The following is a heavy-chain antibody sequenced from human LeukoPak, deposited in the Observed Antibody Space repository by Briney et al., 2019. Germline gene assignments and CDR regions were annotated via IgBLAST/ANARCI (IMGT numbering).Heavy chain of an antibody. CDR2: IRYDGSNK. V-gene: IGHV3-30*02. Sequence: RGSLRLSCAASGFTFSSYGMHWVRQAPGKGLEWVAFIRYDGSNKYYADSVKGRFTISRGNSKNTLYLQMNSLRAEDTAVYYCAKYRRGDYYYYMDVWGKGTTLTVSS. CDR1: GFTFSSYG. J-gene: IGHJ6*03. CDR3: AKYRRGDYYYYMDV. D-gene: IGHD3-16*02.